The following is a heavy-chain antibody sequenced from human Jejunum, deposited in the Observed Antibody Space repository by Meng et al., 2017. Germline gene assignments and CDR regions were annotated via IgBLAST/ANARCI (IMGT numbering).Heavy chain of an antibody. J-gene: IGHJ6*02. CDR1: GFTFDNYA. V-gene: IGHV3-23*01. D-gene: IGHD6-13*01. CDR3: AKGLYSSQLGGMDV. CDR2: ITGYGGAT. Sequence: GGSLRPSCATSGFTFDNYAMRWVRQAPGKGLEWLSGITGYGGATYYADSVKGRFTNSRDNSRNTLYLQRISLGADDTAIYYCAKGLYSSQLGGMDVWGQGTTVTVSS.